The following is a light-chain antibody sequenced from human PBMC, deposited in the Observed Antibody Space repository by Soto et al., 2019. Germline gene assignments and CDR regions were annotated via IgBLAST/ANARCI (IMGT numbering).Light chain of an antibody. CDR2: GAS. V-gene: IGKV3-20*01. Sequence: EIVLTQSPGTLSLSPGERATLSCRASQSVSSSYLAWYQQKPGQAPRLLIYGASNRATGIPDRFSGSGSGTHFTLTISRLEPEDFAVYYCQQYGSSPPITFGQGTRLEIK. CDR3: QQYGSSPPIT. CDR1: QSVSSSY. J-gene: IGKJ5*01.